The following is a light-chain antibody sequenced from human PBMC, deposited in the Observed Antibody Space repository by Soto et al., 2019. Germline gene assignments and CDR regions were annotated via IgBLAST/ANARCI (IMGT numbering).Light chain of an antibody. J-gene: IGKJ1*01. Sequence: EIVLTQSPGTLSLSPGERATLSCRASQSVSTTYLAWYQQKPGQAPRLLIYGASSRATGIPDRFSGSGSGTDFILTVSRLEPEDSAVYYCQQYGSSPWTVGQGTKVEIK. CDR1: QSVSTTY. CDR2: GAS. V-gene: IGKV3-20*01. CDR3: QQYGSSPWT.